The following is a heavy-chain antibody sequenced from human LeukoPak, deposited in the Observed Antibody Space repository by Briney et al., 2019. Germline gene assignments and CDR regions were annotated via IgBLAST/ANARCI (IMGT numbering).Heavy chain of an antibody. Sequence: SVKVSCKASGGTFSSYAISWVRQAPGQGLEWMGGIIPIFGTANYAQKFQGRVTITTGESTSTAYMELSSLRSEDTAVYYCAREAYYDSSGSYYFDYWGQGTLVTVSS. CDR2: IIPIFGTA. J-gene: IGHJ4*02. V-gene: IGHV1-69*05. CDR1: GGTFSSYA. D-gene: IGHD3-22*01. CDR3: AREAYYDSSGSYYFDY.